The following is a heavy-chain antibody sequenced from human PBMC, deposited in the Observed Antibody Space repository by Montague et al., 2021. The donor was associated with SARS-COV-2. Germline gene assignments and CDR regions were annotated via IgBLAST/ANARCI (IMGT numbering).Heavy chain of an antibody. D-gene: IGHD3-3*01. J-gene: IGHJ4*02. V-gene: IGHV3-48*03. CDR1: GFTFSSYE. CDR2: ISSSGSTI. Sequence: SLRLSCAASGFTFSSYEMNWVRQAPGKGLEWVSYISSSGSTIYYADSVKGRFTISRDNAKNSLYLQMNSLRAEDTAVYYCARSYVLRFLEWLPYFDYWGQGTLVIVSS. CDR3: ARSYVLRFLEWLPYFDY.